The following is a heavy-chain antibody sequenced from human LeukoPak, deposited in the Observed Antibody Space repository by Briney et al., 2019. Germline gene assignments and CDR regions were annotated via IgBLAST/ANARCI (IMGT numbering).Heavy chain of an antibody. CDR2: IYHSGST. J-gene: IGHJ6*04. D-gene: IGHD3-10*01. Sequence: SETLSLTCAVSGYSISSGYYWDWIRQPRGKGLEWIGSIYHSGSTYYNPSLKSRVTISIDTSKNEFSLRLSSVTAADTAVYYCARDYGSGSSYDYFYYALDVWGKGTTVTVSS. CDR1: GYSISSGYY. CDR3: ARDYGSGSSYDYFYYALDV. V-gene: IGHV4-38-2*02.